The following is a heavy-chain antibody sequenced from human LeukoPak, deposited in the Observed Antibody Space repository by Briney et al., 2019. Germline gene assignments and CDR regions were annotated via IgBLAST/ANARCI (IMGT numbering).Heavy chain of an antibody. D-gene: IGHD2-15*01. CDR1: GDSISSSY. Sequence: PSETLSLTCTVSGDSISSSYWSWIRQPPGKGLEWIGYVFHTGGTNSNPSLKSRVTVSLDTSKRQVSLRLTSVTAADTAVYYCARHPFATPFDRWGRGILVTVSS. J-gene: IGHJ5*02. V-gene: IGHV4-59*08. CDR2: VFHTGGT. CDR3: ARHPFATPFDR.